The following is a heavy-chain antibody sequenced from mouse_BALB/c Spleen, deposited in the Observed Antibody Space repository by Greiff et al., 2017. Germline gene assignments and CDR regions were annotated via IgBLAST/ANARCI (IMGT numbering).Heavy chain of an antibody. Sequence: EVKLMESGPELVKPGASVKISCKASGYTFTDYNMHWVKQSHGKSLEWIGYIYPYNGGTGYNQKFKSKATLTVDNSSSTAYMELRSLTSEDSAVYYCARRGYYGYDGRFAYWGQGTLVTVSA. V-gene: IGHV1S29*02. CDR2: IYPYNGGT. CDR3: ARRGYYGYDGRFAY. CDR1: GYTFTDYN. J-gene: IGHJ3*01. D-gene: IGHD2-2*01.